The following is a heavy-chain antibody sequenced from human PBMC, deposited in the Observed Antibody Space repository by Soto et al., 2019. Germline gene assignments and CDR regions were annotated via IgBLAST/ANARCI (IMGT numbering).Heavy chain of an antibody. V-gene: IGHV3-7*03. CDR2: IKHDTSEA. J-gene: IGHJ4*02. CDR1: GFKFSNYW. D-gene: IGHD3-16*02. CDR3: ARDGLLFSGPYRPSRFDY. Sequence: GGSLRLSCAASGFKFSNYWMSWVRQAPGKGLEWVGNIKHDTSEAHYADSVKGRFTITRDNIKNFLFLQMNGLRADDTASYYYARDGLLFSGPYRPSRFDYWGLGT.